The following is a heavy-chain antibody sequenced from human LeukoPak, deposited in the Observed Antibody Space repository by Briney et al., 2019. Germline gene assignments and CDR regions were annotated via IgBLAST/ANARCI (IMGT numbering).Heavy chain of an antibody. V-gene: IGHV4-39*01. CDR2: IYYSGNT. CDR3: ARLANDYGDLYFDY. J-gene: IGHJ4*02. D-gene: IGHD4-17*01. Sequence: PSETLSLTCTVSGGSISSSSYYWGWIRQPPGKGLEWIGTIYYSGNTYYNPSLKSRVTISLDTSKNQFSLKLSSVTAADTAVYYCARLANDYGDLYFDYWGQGTLVTVSS. CDR1: GGSISSSSYY.